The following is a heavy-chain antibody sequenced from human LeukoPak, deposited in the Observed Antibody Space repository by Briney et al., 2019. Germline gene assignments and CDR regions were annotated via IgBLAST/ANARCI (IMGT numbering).Heavy chain of an antibody. J-gene: IGHJ4*02. Sequence: SETLSLTCTVSGGSISSYYWSWIRQPPGKGLEWSGYIYYSGSTNYNTSLKSRVTTSVDTSKNQFSLKLSSVTAADTAVYYCARGPPTYYYDSSGYYVGDWGQGTLVTVSS. V-gene: IGHV4-59*01. CDR3: ARGPPTYYYDSSGYYVGD. D-gene: IGHD3-22*01. CDR2: IYYSGST. CDR1: GGSISSYY.